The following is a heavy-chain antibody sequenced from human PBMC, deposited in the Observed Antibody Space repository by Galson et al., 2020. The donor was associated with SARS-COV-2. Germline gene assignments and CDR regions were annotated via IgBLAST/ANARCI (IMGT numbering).Heavy chain of an antibody. CDR3: ARDRYNPVAVAAGGGFDF. D-gene: IGHD6-13*01. CDR2: ISYDGRNK. V-gene: IGHV3-30*04. CDR1: GFTFSDYA. Sequence: GGSLRLSCEASGFTFSDYAMNWVRQAPGKGLEWVAIISYDGRNKHFAASVRGRFTVSRDNSKNTVFLQMNSLRLADTALYYCARDRYNPVAVAAGGGFDFWGPGTLVTVSS. J-gene: IGHJ4*02.